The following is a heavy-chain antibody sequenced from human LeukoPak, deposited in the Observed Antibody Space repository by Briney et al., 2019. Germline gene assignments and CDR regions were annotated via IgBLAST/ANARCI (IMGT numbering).Heavy chain of an antibody. CDR2: IYNSGTT. J-gene: IGHJ4*02. V-gene: IGHV4-59*11. D-gene: IGHD3-16*01. Sequence: KASETLSLTCTVSGGSITSHYWGWIRQPPGKGLEWIGYIYNSGTTKYNPSLESRVTISLDTSKKQFSLNLSPVTAADTAVYYCARSLGEYDYAYDHWGQGTLVTISS. CDR3: ARSLGEYDYAYDH. CDR1: GGSITSHY.